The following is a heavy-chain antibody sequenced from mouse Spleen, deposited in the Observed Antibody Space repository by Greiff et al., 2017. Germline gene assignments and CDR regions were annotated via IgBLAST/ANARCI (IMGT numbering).Heavy chain of an antibody. CDR1: GFSLTSYG. V-gene: IGHV2-6*01. D-gene: IGHD1-1*01. J-gene: IGHJ3*01. CDR3: ASRGYGFAWFAY. Sequence: QVQLQQLGPGLVAPSQSLSITCTVSGFSLTSYGVDWVRQSPGKGLEWLGVIWGGGSTNYNSALKSRLSISKDNSKSQVFLKMNSLQTDDTAMYYCASRGYGFAWFAYWGQGTLVTVSA. CDR2: IWGGGST.